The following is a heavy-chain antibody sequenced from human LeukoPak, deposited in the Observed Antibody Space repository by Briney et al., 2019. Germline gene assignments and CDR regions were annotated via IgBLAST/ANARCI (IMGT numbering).Heavy chain of an antibody. CDR3: AKAATGTRNAFDI. CDR1: GFSLSSYW. V-gene: IGHV3-74*01. D-gene: IGHD6-13*01. CDR2: VSGDGSST. Sequence: GGSLRLSCAASGFSLSSYWMHWVRQAPGKGLVWVSRVSGDGSSTDYADSVKGRFTISRDNAKNTLYLQMNSLRAEDTAVYYCAKAATGTRNAFDIWGQGTMVTVSS. J-gene: IGHJ3*02.